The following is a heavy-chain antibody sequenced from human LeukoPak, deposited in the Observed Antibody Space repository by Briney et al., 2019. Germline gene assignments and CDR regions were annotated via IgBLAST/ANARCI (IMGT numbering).Heavy chain of an antibody. CDR3: ARGVAPNSWFDP. CDR1: GGAFSSCA. Sequence: GASLKVSCKASGGAFSSCAISWVRQAPGHRLEWMGGIIPIFGTANYAQKFQGRVTITADESTSTAYMELSSLRSEDTAVYYCARGVAPNSWFDPWGQGTLVTVSS. CDR2: IIPIFGTA. J-gene: IGHJ5*02. D-gene: IGHD2-15*01. V-gene: IGHV1-69*01.